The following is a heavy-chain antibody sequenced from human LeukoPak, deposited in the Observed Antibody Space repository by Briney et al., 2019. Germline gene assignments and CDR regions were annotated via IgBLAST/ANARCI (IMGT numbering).Heavy chain of an antibody. J-gene: IGHJ4*02. Sequence: SETLSLTCTVSGDSISSYHWSWVRQPAGKGLEWIGRIYASGTTNYNPSLKSRVTMSVDTSKNEFSLNLISVTAADTAVFYCARQGMGDHRVFDYWGQGTLVTVSS. CDR2: IYASGTT. D-gene: IGHD2-21*02. CDR3: ARQGMGDHRVFDY. CDR1: GDSISSYH. V-gene: IGHV4-4*07.